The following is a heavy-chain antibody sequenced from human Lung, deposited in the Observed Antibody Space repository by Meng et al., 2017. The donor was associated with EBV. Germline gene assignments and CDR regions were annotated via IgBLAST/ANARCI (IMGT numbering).Heavy chain of an antibody. CDR3: GGKGGGGTYVGGARG. Sequence: QVQLVQSGAEVKKPGASVKVSCRASGYTFNNYGLNWVRQAPGQGLEWMGWISPYIGNTNYAQRFQGRPTLTTKPSTATAYMERRSLKPDHKARLYYGGKGGGGTYVGGARGGGR. D-gene: IGHD2-21*01. CDR2: ISPYIGNT. V-gene: IGHV1-18*01. CDR1: GYTFNNYG. J-gene: IGHJ2*01.